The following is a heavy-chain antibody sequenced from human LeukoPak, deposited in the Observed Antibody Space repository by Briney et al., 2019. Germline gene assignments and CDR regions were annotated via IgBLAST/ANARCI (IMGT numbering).Heavy chain of an antibody. CDR2: IYSGSSA. CDR1: GFTFGDYA. V-gene: IGHV3-53*01. CDR3: ATGGDHPY. D-gene: IGHD2-21*02. Sequence: GGSLRLSCTASGFTFGDYAMSWVRQAPGKGLEWVSVIYSGSSADYADSVKGRFTISRDNSKNTLYLQMNSLRAEDTAVYYCATGGDHPYWGPGTLVTVSS. J-gene: IGHJ1*01.